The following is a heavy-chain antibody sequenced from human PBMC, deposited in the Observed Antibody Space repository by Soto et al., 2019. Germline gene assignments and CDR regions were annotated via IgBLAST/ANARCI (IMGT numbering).Heavy chain of an antibody. CDR3: AAGGGLPRYY. CDR2: IYHSGST. Sequence: QLQLQESGSGLVKPSQTLSLTCAVSGGSISSGGYSWSWIRQPPGKGLEWIGYIYHSGSTYYNPSLKSRVTISVARSEKQLSLKLSSLTAADTAVYYFAAGGGLPRYYWGQGTLVTVSS. D-gene: IGHD5-12*01. V-gene: IGHV4-30-2*01. CDR1: GGSISSGGYS. J-gene: IGHJ4*02.